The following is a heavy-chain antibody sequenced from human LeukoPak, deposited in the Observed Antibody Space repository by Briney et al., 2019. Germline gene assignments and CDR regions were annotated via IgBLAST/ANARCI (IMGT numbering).Heavy chain of an antibody. J-gene: IGHJ3*02. V-gene: IGHV3-9*01. CDR3: AKLWELRVGAFDI. Sequence: PGGSLRLSCAASGFTFDDYAMHWVRQAPGKGLEWVSGISWNSGSIGYADSVKGRFTISRDNAKNSLYLQMNSLRAEDTALYYCAKLWELRVGAFDIWGQGTMVTVSS. CDR1: GFTFDDYA. CDR2: ISWNSGSI. D-gene: IGHD1-26*01.